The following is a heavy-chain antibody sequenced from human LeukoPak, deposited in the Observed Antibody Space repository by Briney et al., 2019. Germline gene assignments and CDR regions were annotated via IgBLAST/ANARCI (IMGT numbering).Heavy chain of an antibody. CDR1: GFTFTSAW. CDR2: IKGKTAAGAP. CDR3: ITGDYDFWSGFYSPNHYFDY. V-gene: IGHV3-15*01. D-gene: IGHD3-3*01. J-gene: IGHJ4*02. Sequence: GGSLRLSCAASGFTFTSAWMSWVRQAPGKGLEWVGRIKGKTAAGAPDYVASVKGRFTISRDDSKNTLFLQMSSLKTEDTAVYYCITGDYDFWSGFYSPNHYFDYWGQGTLVIVSS.